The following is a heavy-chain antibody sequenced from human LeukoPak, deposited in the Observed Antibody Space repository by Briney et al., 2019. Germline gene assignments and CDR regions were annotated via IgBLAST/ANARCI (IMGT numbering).Heavy chain of an antibody. CDR2: ISWNSGSI. J-gene: IGHJ5*02. CDR1: GFTFDDYA. Sequence: PGRSLRLSCAASGFTFDDYAMHWVRQAPGKGLEWVSGISWNSGSIGYADSVKGRFTISRDNAKNSLYLQMNSLRAEDTAVYYRARDAQGFDPWGQGTLVTVSS. CDR3: ARDAQGFDP. V-gene: IGHV3-9*01.